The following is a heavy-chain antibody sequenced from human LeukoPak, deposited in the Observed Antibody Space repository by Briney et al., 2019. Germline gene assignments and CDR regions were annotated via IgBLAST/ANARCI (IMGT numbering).Heavy chain of an antibody. D-gene: IGHD2-15*01. Sequence: SETLSLTCTVSGGSISSGGYYWSWIRQHPGKGLEWTGYIYYRGSTYYNPSLKSRVTISVDTSKNQFSLKLSSVTAADTAVYYCARERRGYCSGGSCYGFTRDYYYMDVWGKGTTVTVSS. CDR1: GGSISSGGYY. J-gene: IGHJ6*03. CDR3: ARERRGYCSGGSCYGFTRDYYYMDV. V-gene: IGHV4-31*03. CDR2: IYYRGST.